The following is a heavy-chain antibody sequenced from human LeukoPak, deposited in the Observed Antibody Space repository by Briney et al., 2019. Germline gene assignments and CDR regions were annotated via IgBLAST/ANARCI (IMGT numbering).Heavy chain of an antibody. J-gene: IGHJ4*02. V-gene: IGHV1-46*01. CDR2: INPSGGST. CDR3: ARDSREFGELFSQPSDY. Sequence: GASVKVSCKASGYTFTSYYMHWVRQAPGQGLEWMGIINPSGGSTSYAQKFQGRVTMTRDTSTSTVYMELSSLRSEDTAVYYCARDSREFGELFSQPSDYWGQGTLVTVSS. D-gene: IGHD3-10*01. CDR1: GYTFTSYY.